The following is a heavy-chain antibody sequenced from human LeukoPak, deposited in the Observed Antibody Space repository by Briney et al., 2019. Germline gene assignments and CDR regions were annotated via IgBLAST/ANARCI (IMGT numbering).Heavy chain of an antibody. CDR2: IIPIFGTA. V-gene: IGHV1-69*05. Sequence: GASVKVSCKASGGTFSSYAISWVRQAPGQGLEWMGRIIPIFGTANYAQKFQGRVTITTDESTSTAYMELSSLRSEDTAVYYCARDRVSGYYSFDYWGQGTLVTVSS. CDR3: ARDRVSGYYSFDY. J-gene: IGHJ4*02. CDR1: GGTFSSYA. D-gene: IGHD3-22*01.